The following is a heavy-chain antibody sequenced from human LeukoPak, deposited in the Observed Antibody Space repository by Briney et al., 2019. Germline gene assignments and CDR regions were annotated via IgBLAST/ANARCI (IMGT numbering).Heavy chain of an antibody. V-gene: IGHV3-21*01. CDR3: AKGEHHYDILTGYPGDDY. J-gene: IGHJ4*02. Sequence: GGSLRLSCAASGFTFSSYSMNWVRQAPGKGLEWVSSITRSSIYIYYADSVRGRFTISRDNAKNSLYLQMNSLRAEDTAVYYCAKGEHHYDILTGYPGDDYWGQGTLVTVSS. CDR1: GFTFSSYS. CDR2: ITRSSIYI. D-gene: IGHD3-9*01.